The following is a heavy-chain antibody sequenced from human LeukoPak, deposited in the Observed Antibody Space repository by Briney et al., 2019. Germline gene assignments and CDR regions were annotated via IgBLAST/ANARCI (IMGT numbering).Heavy chain of an antibody. Sequence: SVKVSCKASGGTFSSYAISWVRQAPGQGLEWMGGIIPIFGTANYAQKFQGRVTFTTDETTSTAYMELSSLRSEDTAVYYCARVNFGARIAAAGGYFDYWGQGTLVTVSS. CDR3: ARVNFGARIAAAGGYFDY. CDR1: GGTFSSYA. D-gene: IGHD6-13*01. J-gene: IGHJ4*02. CDR2: IIPIFGTA. V-gene: IGHV1-69*05.